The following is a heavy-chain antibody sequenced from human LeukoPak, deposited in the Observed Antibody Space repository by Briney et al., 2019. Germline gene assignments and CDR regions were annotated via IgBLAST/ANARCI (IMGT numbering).Heavy chain of an antibody. Sequence: ASVKVSCKASGYTFTGYYMHWVRQAPGQGLEWMGWINPNSGGTNFAQKFQGRVTMTRDTSISTAYMELSSLRSDDTAVYYCARGRPQDTAIDYWGQGTLVTVSS. CDR1: GYTFTGYY. D-gene: IGHD5-18*01. CDR3: ARGRPQDTAIDY. CDR2: INPNSGGT. V-gene: IGHV1-2*02. J-gene: IGHJ4*02.